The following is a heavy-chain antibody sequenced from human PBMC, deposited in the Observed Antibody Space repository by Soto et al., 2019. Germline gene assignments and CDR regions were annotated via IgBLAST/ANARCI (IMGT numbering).Heavy chain of an antibody. CDR3: ARESEDLTSNFDY. Sequence: GGSLRLSCAASGFTFTRYSMNWVRQAPGKGLEWVSSISSTTNYIYYGDSMKGRFTISRDNAKNSLYLEMNSLRAEDTAVYYCARESEDLTSNFDYWGQGILVTVSS. CDR1: GFTFTRYS. CDR2: ISSTTNYI. J-gene: IGHJ4*02. V-gene: IGHV3-21*06.